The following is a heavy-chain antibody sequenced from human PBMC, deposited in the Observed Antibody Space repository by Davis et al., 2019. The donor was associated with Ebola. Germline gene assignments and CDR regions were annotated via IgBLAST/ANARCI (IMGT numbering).Heavy chain of an antibody. J-gene: IGHJ4*02. Sequence: PGGSLRLSCAASGFTFDDYATHWVRQAPGKGLEWVSGISWNSGSIGYADSVKGRFTISRDNAKNSLYLQMNSLRAEDTALYYCAKDISGLARYYFDYWGQGTLVTVSS. CDR3: AKDISGLARYYFDY. V-gene: IGHV3-9*01. D-gene: IGHD6-25*01. CDR2: ISWNSGSI. CDR1: GFTFDDYA.